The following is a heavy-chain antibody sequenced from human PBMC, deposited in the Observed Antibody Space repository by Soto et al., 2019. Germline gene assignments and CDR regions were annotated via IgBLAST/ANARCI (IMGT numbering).Heavy chain of an antibody. CDR1: GYSVTNYW. D-gene: IGHD3-10*01. J-gene: IGHJ4*02. CDR3: ARLSREFGCVPDH. V-gene: IGHV5-51*01. CDR2: IYPGDSDI. Sequence: GESLKISCQGSGYSVTNYWIGWVRQMPGKGLEWMGIIYPGDSDIRYSPSFQGQVTISVDKSINTAYLQWATLKASDTAMYYCARLSREFGCVPDHCAEGTLVTVSS.